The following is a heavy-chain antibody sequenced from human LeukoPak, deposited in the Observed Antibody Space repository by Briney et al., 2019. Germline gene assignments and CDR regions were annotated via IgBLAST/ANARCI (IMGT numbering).Heavy chain of an antibody. CDR1: GFTFNRCW. J-gene: IGHJ4*02. CDR3: ARIDSSTGVDY. V-gene: IGHV4-34*01. D-gene: IGHD6-6*01. Sequence: GSLRLSCVVSGFTFNRCWMNWVRQAPGKGLEWIGEINHSGSTNYNPSLKSRVTISVDTSKNQFSLKLSSVTAADTAVYYCARIDSSTGVDYWGQGTLVTVSS. CDR2: INHSGST.